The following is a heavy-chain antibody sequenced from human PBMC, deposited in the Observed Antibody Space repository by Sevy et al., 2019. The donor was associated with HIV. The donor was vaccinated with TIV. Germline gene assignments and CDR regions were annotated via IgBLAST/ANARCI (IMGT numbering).Heavy chain of an antibody. D-gene: IGHD2-15*01. CDR3: AQGYCSGGSCYSRYYYYGMDV. J-gene: IGHJ6*02. V-gene: IGHV3-74*01. CDR1: GFTFSSYW. Sequence: GGSLRLSCAASGFTFSSYWMHWVRQAPGKGLVWVSRINSDGSSTSYADSVKGRFTISRDNAKNTLYLQMNSLRAEDTAVYYCAQGYCSGGSCYSRYYYYGMDVWGQRTTVTVSS. CDR2: INSDGSST.